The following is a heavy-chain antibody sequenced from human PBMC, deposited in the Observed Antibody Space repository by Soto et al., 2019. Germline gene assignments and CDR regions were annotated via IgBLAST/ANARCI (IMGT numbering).Heavy chain of an antibody. Sequence: QVQLQQWGARLLKPSETLSLTCAVYGGSFSGYYWSWSWIRQPPGKGLEWIGEINHSGSTNYNPSLTSRVTMSLDTSKNQFSLKLSSVTAADTAVYYCTRGKTYCSGGSCYEQFDYWGQGSLVTVSS. CDR3: TRGKTYCSGGSCYEQFDY. CDR1: GGSFSGYY. V-gene: IGHV4-34*01. J-gene: IGHJ4*02. D-gene: IGHD2-15*01. CDR2: INHSGST.